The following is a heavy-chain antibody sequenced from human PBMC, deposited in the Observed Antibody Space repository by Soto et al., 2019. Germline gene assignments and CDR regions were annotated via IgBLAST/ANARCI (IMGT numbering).Heavy chain of an antibody. CDR1: GFTFSSYA. Sequence: GGSLSLSCAASGFTFSSYAMNWVRQAPGKGLEWVSVISANGGSTYYADSVKGRFTISRDNSKNMLYLQMNSLRAEDTAIYYCAKDRYGYGSGSYFDYWGQGTLVTVSS. CDR3: AKDRYGYGSGSYFDY. J-gene: IGHJ4*02. D-gene: IGHD3-10*01. V-gene: IGHV3-23*01. CDR2: ISANGGST.